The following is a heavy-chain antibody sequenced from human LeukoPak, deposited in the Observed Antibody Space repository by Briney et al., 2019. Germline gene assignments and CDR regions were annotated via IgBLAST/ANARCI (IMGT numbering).Heavy chain of an antibody. Sequence: PSGTLSLTCAVSGGSISSSNWWSWVRQPPGKGLEWIGEIYHSGSTNYNPSLKSRVTISVDKSKNQFSLKLSSVTAADTAVYYCARSRLRHCSRTSCYNWFDPWGQGTLVTVSS. J-gene: IGHJ5*02. D-gene: IGHD2-2*01. CDR1: GGSISSSNW. V-gene: IGHV4-4*02. CDR3: ARSRLRHCSRTSCYNWFDP. CDR2: IYHSGST.